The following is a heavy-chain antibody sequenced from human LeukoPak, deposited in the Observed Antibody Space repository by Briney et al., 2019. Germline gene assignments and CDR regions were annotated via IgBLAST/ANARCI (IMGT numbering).Heavy chain of an antibody. CDR2: IFYTGSS. CDR3: ARAGAWQIDP. J-gene: IGHJ5*02. CDR1: GASISSYY. V-gene: IGHV4-59*01. D-gene: IGHD3-10*01. Sequence: SETLSLTCTVSGASISSYYWSWTRQPPGKGLEWIGHIFYTGSSNYNPSLKSRVTISLDRSKNQFSLRLISVTAADTAVYYCARAGAWQIDPWGQGTLVTVSS.